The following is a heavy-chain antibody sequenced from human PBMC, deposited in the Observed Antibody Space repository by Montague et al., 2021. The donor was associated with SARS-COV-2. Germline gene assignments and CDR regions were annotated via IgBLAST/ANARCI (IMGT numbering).Heavy chain of an antibody. CDR2: IYYSGST. D-gene: IGHD3-22*01. Sequence: SETLSLTCTVSGGSISSSSYYWGWIRQPPGKGLEWIGSIYYSGSTYYNPSLKSRVTISVDTSKNQFSLKLSSVTAADTAVYYCARHQTSSTMIVVVISSWFDPWGQGTLVTVSS. CDR1: GGSISSSSYY. CDR3: ARHQTSSTMIVVVISSWFDP. J-gene: IGHJ5*02. V-gene: IGHV4-39*01.